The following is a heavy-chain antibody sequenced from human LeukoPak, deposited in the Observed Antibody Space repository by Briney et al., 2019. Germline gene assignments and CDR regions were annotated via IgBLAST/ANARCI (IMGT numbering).Heavy chain of an antibody. J-gene: IGHJ4*02. CDR2: IDPSDSYT. D-gene: IGHD4-11*01. V-gene: IGHV5-10-1*01. Sequence: GESLRISCKGSGYSFTNYWISWVRQMPGKGLEWMGRIDPSDSYTNYNPSFQGHVTISADKSISTAYLQWSSLKASDTAMYYCARTPAVTPDYWGQGTLVTVSS. CDR1: GYSFTNYW. CDR3: ARTPAVTPDY.